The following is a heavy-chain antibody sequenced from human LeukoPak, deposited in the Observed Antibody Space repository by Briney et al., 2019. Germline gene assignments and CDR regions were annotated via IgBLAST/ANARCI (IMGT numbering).Heavy chain of an antibody. D-gene: IGHD2-21*02. CDR3: ARGSHCVGDCYCFDY. Sequence: SETLSLTCTVSGGSISSGCYYWCWSRQPPGKVLGWIGYIYYSGSTYYNPSVKSRVTISVDTSKNQFSLKLSSVSAADTAVYYCARGSHCVGDCYCFDYWGQGTLVTVSS. J-gene: IGHJ4*02. CDR1: GGSISSGCYY. CDR2: IYYSGST. V-gene: IGHV4-31*03.